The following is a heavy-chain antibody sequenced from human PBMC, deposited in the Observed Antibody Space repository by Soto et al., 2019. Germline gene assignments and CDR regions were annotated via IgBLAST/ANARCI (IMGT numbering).Heavy chain of an antibody. CDR1: GGSISSGGYY. J-gene: IGHJ4*02. CDR2: IFYSGST. CDR3: ARAPCDYFDY. V-gene: IGHV4-31*03. Sequence: QVQLQESGPGLVKPSQTLSLTCTVSGGSISSGGYYWRWTRHHPGKGLEWIGYIFYSGSTYYNPSITSRVTISLDTSKNQFSLKLSSVTAADTAVYYCARAPCDYFDYWGQGTLVTVSS.